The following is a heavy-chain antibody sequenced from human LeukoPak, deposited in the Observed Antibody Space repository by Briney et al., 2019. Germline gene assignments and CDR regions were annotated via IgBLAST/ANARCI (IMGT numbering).Heavy chain of an antibody. J-gene: IGHJ4*02. CDR2: INADGSSA. Sequence: GGSLRLSCAASGFTLSNYWMHWVRQAPGKGLVWVSRINADGSSASYADSVKGRFTISRDNAKNTLYLQMNSLRADDTAVYYCARDKIVGATHFDYWGQGTLVTVSS. CDR1: GFTLSNYW. V-gene: IGHV3-74*01. CDR3: ARDKIVGATHFDY. D-gene: IGHD1-26*01.